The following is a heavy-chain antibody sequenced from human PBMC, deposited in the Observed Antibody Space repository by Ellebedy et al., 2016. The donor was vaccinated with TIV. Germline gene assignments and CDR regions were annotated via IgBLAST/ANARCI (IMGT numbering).Heavy chain of an antibody. Sequence: GESLKISCQGSAYSFINYWIVWVRQMPGRGLEWMGIIDPSDSDTRYSPSFQGHVTISADRSFTPAYLHFNRLKPSDTAVYYCAKLGHRATPDDSWGQGTLVTVSS. CDR3: AKLGHRATPDDS. J-gene: IGHJ4*02. D-gene: IGHD1-14*01. V-gene: IGHV5-51*01. CDR1: AYSFINYW. CDR2: IDPSDSDT.